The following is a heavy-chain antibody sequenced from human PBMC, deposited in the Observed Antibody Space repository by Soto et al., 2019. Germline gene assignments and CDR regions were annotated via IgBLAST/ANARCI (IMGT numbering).Heavy chain of an antibody. CDR1: GGSISSYY. Sequence: SETLSLTCTVSGGSISSYYWSWIRQPPGKGLEWIGYIYYSGSTNYNPSLKSRVTISVDTSKNQFSLKLSSVTAADTAVYYCARGVRSSSLLKGNYYYYGMDVWGQGTTVTVSS. CDR2: IYYSGST. V-gene: IGHV4-59*01. CDR3: ARGVRSSSLLKGNYYYYGMDV. D-gene: IGHD6-6*01. J-gene: IGHJ6*02.